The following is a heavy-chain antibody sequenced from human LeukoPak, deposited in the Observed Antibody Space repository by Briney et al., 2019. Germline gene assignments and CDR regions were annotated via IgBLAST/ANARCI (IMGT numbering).Heavy chain of an antibody. CDR1: GFPVSSNY. Sequence: PGGSLRLSCAASGFPVSSNYMSWVRQPPGKGLEWIGEINHSGSTNYNPSLKSRVTISVDTSKNQFSLKLSSVTAADTAVYYCGRGVGWFDPWGQGPLVTVSS. V-gene: IGHV4-34*01. CDR3: GRGVGWFDP. J-gene: IGHJ5*02. CDR2: INHSGST.